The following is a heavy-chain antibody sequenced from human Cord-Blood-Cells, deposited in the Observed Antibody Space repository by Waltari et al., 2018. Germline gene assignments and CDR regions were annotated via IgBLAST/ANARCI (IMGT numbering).Heavy chain of an antibody. D-gene: IGHD3-10*01. Sequence: QVQLVESGGGVVQPVRSLRLSCAASGFPFSSYGMPWVRQAPGKGLEWVAVISYDGSNKYYADSVKGRFTISRDNSKNTLYLQMNSLRAEDTAVYYCASPPGSYAFDIWGQGTMVTVSS. J-gene: IGHJ3*02. CDR3: ASPPGSYAFDI. CDR1: GFPFSSYG. V-gene: IGHV3-30*03. CDR2: ISYDGSNK.